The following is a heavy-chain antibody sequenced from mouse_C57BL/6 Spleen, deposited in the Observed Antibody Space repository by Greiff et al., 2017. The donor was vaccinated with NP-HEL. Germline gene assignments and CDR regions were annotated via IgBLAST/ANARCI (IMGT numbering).Heavy chain of an antibody. D-gene: IGHD2-3*01. CDR1: GFTFSDYY. V-gene: IGHV5-16*01. CDR3: AREGGIYDGYYGGFFAY. Sequence: EVQLVESEGGLVQPGSSMKLSCTASGFTFSDYYMAWVRQVPEKGLEWVANINYDGSSTYYLDSLKSRFIISRDNAKNILYLQMSSLKSEDTATYYFAREGGIYDGYYGGFFAYWGQGTLVTVSA. J-gene: IGHJ3*01. CDR2: INYDGSST.